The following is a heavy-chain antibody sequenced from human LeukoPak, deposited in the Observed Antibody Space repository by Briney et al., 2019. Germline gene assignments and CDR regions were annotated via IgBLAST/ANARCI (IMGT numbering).Heavy chain of an antibody. V-gene: IGHV3-23*01. Sequence: GSLRLSCVASGFIFDRFGMSWVRQAPGKGPEWVSSVSSSGGNTYYADSVRGRFTISRDSSKNMVFMEMNSLRADDTAVYYCAKSGQFDNWGQGTLVTVSS. J-gene: IGHJ5*02. CDR2: VSSSGGNT. CDR1: GFIFDRFG. CDR3: AKSGQFDN.